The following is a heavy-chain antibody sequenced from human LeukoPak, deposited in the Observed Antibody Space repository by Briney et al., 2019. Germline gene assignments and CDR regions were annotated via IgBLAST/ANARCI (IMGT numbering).Heavy chain of an antibody. CDR2: INTDGSST. CDR1: RFTFSSYE. D-gene: IGHD6-13*01. Sequence: GGSLRLSCAASRFTFSSYEMNWVRQAPGKGLVWVSRINTDGSSTSYADSVKGRFTISRDNAKNRLYVQMNSLRAEDMAVYYCARDRSISAAGDTYWGQGTLVTVSS. J-gene: IGHJ4*02. CDR3: ARDRSISAAGDTY. V-gene: IGHV3-74*01.